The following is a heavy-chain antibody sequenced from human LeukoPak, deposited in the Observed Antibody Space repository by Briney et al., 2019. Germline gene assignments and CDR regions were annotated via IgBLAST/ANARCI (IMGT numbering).Heavy chain of an antibody. J-gene: IGHJ3*02. Sequence: SETLSLTCTVSGGSISTYCWSWIRQPPGKGLEWIGYIYYSGSTNYNPSLKSRVTISVDMSKNQFSLKLSSVTAADTAVYYCARESVYSGRYYAFDIWGQGTMVTVSS. V-gene: IGHV4-59*01. D-gene: IGHD1-26*01. CDR3: ARESVYSGRYYAFDI. CDR1: GGSISTYC. CDR2: IYYSGST.